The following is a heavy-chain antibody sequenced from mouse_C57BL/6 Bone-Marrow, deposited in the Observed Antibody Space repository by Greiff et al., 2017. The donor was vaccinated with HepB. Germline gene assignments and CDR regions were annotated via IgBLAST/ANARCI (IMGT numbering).Heavy chain of an antibody. CDR2: IYPGGGYT. V-gene: IGHV1-63*01. Sequence: VQRVESGAELVRPGTSVKMSCKASGYTFTNYWIGWAKQRPGHGLEWIGDIYPGGGYTNYNEKFKGKATLTADKASSTAYMQFSSLTSEDSAIYYCARSHYYGSSWFAYWGQGTLVTVSA. CDR3: ARSHYYGSSWFAY. J-gene: IGHJ3*01. CDR1: GYTFTNYW. D-gene: IGHD1-1*01.